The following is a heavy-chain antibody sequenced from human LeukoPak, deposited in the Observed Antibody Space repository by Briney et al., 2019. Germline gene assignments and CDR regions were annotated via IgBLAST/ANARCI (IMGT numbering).Heavy chain of an antibody. Sequence: SETLSLTCTVSGGSISSYYWSWIRQPPGKGLEWIGYIYYSGSTNYNPSLKSRVTISVDTSKNQFSLKLSSVTAADTAVYYCARAAVDAFDIWGQGTMVTVSS. CDR3: ARAAVDAFDI. J-gene: IGHJ3*02. CDR1: GGSISSYY. V-gene: IGHV4-59*01. CDR2: IYYSGST.